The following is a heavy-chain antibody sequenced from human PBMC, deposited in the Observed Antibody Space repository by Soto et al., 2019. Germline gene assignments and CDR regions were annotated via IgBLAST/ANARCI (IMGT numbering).Heavy chain of an antibody. CDR1: GYTFTSYA. D-gene: IGHD4-17*01. V-gene: IGHV1-3*01. Sequence: ASVKVSCKASGYTFTSYAMHWVRQAPGQRLEWMGWINAGNGNTKYSQKFQGRVTITRDTSASTAYMELSSLRSEDTAVYYCAREYDYGDYEDAYDLWGQGTMATDSS. J-gene: IGHJ3*01. CDR3: AREYDYGDYEDAYDL. CDR2: INAGNGNT.